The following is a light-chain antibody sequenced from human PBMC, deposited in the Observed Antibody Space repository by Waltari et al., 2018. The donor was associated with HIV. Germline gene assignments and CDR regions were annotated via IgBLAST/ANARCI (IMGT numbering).Light chain of an antibody. CDR2: STN. Sequence: QTVVTQEPSFSVSPGGTVTLTCGLSSGSVSASNSATWSQQIPGQAPLTLIHSTNTRSSGVPDRFSGSILGNKAALTITGAQADDESDYYCVLNLGRGIVVFGGGTKLTVL. V-gene: IGLV8-61*01. CDR1: SGSVSASNS. J-gene: IGLJ2*01. CDR3: VLNLGRGIVV.